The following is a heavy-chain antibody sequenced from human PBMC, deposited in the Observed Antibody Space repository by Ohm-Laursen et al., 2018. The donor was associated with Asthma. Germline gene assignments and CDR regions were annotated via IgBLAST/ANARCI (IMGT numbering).Heavy chain of an antibody. J-gene: IGHJ6*02. CDR1: GLTFSNSA. CDR2: ISDSGGST. CDR3: AKGGSSSWYEMDV. V-gene: IGHV3-23*01. D-gene: IGHD6-13*01. Sequence: GSLRLSCTASGLTFSNSAMSWVRQAPGKGLEWVSTISDSGGSTYYADSVKGRFTISRDNSKNTLYLQMNSLRAEDTAVYYCAKGGSSSWYEMDVWGQGTTVTVSS.